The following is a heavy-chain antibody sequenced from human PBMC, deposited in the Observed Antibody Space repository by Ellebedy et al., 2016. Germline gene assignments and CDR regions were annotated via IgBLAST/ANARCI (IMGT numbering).Heavy chain of an antibody. V-gene: IGHV1-8*02. J-gene: IGHJ6*03. CDR2: MNPNSGNT. Sequence: ASVKVSCXASGYTFTSYGISWVRQAPGQGLEWMGWMNPNSGNTGYAQKFQGRVTMTRNTSISTAYMELSSLRSEDTAVYYCARSPTTGYYYYYYYMDVWGKGTTVTVSS. D-gene: IGHD5-18*01. CDR1: GYTFTSYG. CDR3: ARSPTTGYYYYYYYMDV.